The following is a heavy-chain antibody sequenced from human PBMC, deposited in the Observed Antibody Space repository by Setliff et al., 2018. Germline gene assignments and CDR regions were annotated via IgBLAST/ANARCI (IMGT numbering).Heavy chain of an antibody. D-gene: IGHD2-21*02. Sequence: GGSLRLSCAASGFTFSSYSMNWVRQAPGKGLEWVSYISSSSSTIYYADSVKGRFTISRDNAKNPLHLQMNSLRAEDTAVYYCARGLRPSDYWGQGTLVTVSS. CDR2: ISSSSSTI. J-gene: IGHJ4*02. CDR3: ARGLRPSDY. CDR1: GFTFSSYS. V-gene: IGHV3-48*01.